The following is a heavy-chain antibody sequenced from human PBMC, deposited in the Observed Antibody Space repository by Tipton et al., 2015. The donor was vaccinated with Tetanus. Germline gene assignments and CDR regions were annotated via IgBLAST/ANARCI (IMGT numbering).Heavy chain of an antibody. CDR1: DESISSSSYY. CDR3: AREVPAAGHFDS. D-gene: IGHD2-2*01. Sequence: TLSLTCTVSDESISSSSYYWGWIRRHPGKGLEWIGNIHYSGSTFYNPSLKSRVTISVDTSKNQFSLKLNSVTAADAAVYYCAREVPAAGHFDSWGQGTLGTVSS. J-gene: IGHJ4*02. V-gene: IGHV4-31*03. CDR2: IHYSGST.